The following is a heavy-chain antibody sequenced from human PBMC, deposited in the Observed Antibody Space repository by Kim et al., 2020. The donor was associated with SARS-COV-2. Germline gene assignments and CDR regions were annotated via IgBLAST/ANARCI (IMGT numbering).Heavy chain of an antibody. V-gene: IGHV4-39*01. CDR3: ARCITIFGVVSRIAFDI. D-gene: IGHD3-3*01. Sequence: LKSRVTISVDTSKNPFSLKLSSGTAADTAVYYCARCITIFGVVSRIAFDIWGQGTMVTVSS. J-gene: IGHJ3*02.